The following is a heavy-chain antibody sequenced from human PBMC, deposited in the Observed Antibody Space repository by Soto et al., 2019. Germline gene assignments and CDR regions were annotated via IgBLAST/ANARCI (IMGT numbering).Heavy chain of an antibody. CDR3: AKSQASNIDAGDH. CDR1: GFTFSNYA. CDR2: ISGSGGSI. Sequence: GGSLRLSCAASGFTFSNYAMNWVRQAPGKGLEWVATISGSGGSIYYADSVKGRFTISRDNAKNSLYLQMNSLRDEDTAVYYCAKSQASNIDAGDHWGQGTLVTVSS. D-gene: IGHD5-12*01. V-gene: IGHV3-48*02. J-gene: IGHJ4*02.